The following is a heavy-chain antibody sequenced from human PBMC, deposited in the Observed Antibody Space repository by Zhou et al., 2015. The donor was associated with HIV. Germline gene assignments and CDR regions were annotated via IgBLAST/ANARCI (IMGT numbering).Heavy chain of an antibody. CDR1: GGTFSNYA. CDR3: TRGRWEVPDAY. V-gene: IGHV1-69*06. Sequence: QVQLVQSGAEVKKPGSSVKVSCKASGGTFSNYAVSWVRQAPGQGLEWMGAIIPMFGTVRYAQKFQGRVTLTADRSTNTAYMEMRSLRSEDTAVYYCTRGRWEVPDAYWGQGTLVTVSP. D-gene: IGHD1-26*01. J-gene: IGHJ4*02. CDR2: IIPMFGTV.